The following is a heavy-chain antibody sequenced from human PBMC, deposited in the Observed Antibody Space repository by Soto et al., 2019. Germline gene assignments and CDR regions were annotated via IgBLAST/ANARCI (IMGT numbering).Heavy chain of an antibody. Sequence: PVGSLRLSCAASGFTFSSYGMNWVRQAPGKGLEWVSSISSRSTFIYSADSLKGRFTISRDNAKNSLYLQMNSLRAEDTAVYYCARDLSPRYYYDSSADDPFDIWGQGTMVTVSS. CDR3: ARDLSPRYYYDSSADDPFDI. V-gene: IGHV3-21*01. J-gene: IGHJ3*02. D-gene: IGHD3-22*01. CDR1: GFTFSSYG. CDR2: ISSRSTFI.